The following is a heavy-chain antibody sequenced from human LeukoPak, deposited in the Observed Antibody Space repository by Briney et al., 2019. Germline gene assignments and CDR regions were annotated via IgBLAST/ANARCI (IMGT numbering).Heavy chain of an antibody. D-gene: IGHD6-13*01. CDR3: AKDPGIAAVEYYFDY. J-gene: IGHJ4*02. CDR2: IWSDGNNK. Sequence: GGSLRLSCAASGFTFSRYGMHWVRQAPGKGLEWVAVIWSDGNNKEHGDSAKGRFTISRDNSKNTLYLQMNSLRAEDTAVYYCAKDPGIAAVEYYFDYWGQGTLVTVSS. CDR1: GFTFSRYG. V-gene: IGHV3-33*06.